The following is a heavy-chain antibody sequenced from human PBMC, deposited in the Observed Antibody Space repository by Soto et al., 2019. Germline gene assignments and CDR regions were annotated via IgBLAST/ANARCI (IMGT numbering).Heavy chain of an antibody. Sequence: GGSLRLSCTASGFTFSNYAISWVRQAPGKGLEWVSGITGSGGSTYYADSVKGRFTIPRDNSENTLYLQMNSLRAEDTAVYYCAKQGVVVISAGPHHPFGIWGQGTVVTVSS. CDR2: ITGSGGST. J-gene: IGHJ3*02. CDR3: AKQGVVVISAGPHHPFGI. D-gene: IGHD2-2*01. V-gene: IGHV3-23*01. CDR1: GFTFSNYA.